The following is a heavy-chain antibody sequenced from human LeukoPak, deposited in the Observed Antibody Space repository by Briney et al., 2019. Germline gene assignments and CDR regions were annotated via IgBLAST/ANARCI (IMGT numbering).Heavy chain of an antibody. D-gene: IGHD1-26*01. CDR3: ASEWEPSDAFDI. J-gene: IGHJ3*02. CDR1: GGSISSYY. CDR2: IYTSGST. V-gene: IGHV4-4*07. Sequence: SETLSVTCTVSGGSISSYYCSWVRQPAGKGLEWMGRIYTSGSTNYNPSLTSRGTISVDPSNNQCSLKLRSVTAADPAVYYCASEWEPSDAFDIRGQGTMVTVSP.